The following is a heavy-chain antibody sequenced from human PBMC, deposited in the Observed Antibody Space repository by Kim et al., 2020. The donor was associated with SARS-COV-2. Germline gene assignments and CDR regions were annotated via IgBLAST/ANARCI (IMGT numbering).Heavy chain of an antibody. Sequence: GGSLRLSCAASGFTFSNAWMSWVRQAPGKGLEWVGRIKSKTDGGTTDYAAPVKGRFTISRDDSKNTLYLQMNSLKTEDTAVYYCTTESPFGWELLPYFDYWGQGTLVTVSS. CDR2: IKSKTDGGTT. J-gene: IGHJ4*02. V-gene: IGHV3-15*01. D-gene: IGHD1-26*01. CDR3: TTESPFGWELLPYFDY. CDR1: GFTFSNAW.